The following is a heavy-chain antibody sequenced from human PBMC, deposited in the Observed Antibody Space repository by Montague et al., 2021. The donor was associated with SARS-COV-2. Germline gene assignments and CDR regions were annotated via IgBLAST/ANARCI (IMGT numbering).Heavy chain of an antibody. CDR3: AKDPHYDFWSGYYFDY. Sequence: SLRLSCAASGFTFSNYAMSWVRQAPGKGLEWVSVIYSGGSSTYCADSVKGRFTISRDNSKNTLYLQMNSLSAEDTAVYYCAKDPHYDFWSGYYFDYWGQGTLVTVSS. V-gene: IGHV3-23*03. CDR2: IYSGGSST. CDR1: GFTFSNYA. D-gene: IGHD3-3*01. J-gene: IGHJ4*02.